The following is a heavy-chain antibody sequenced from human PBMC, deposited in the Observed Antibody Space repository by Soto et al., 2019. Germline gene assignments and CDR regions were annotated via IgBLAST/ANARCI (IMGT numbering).Heavy chain of an antibody. J-gene: IGHJ6*02. CDR2: IYHSGST. CDR1: GGSISSSNW. Sequence: QVQLQESGPGLVKPSGTLSLTCAVSGGSISSSNWWSWVRQPPGKGLEWIGEIYHSGSTNYNPSPKSRVTKTVDKSKNQFALKLSSVTAGATGVYYCESSSGQLYYYGMEVWGQGTTVTGSS. V-gene: IGHV4-4*02. CDR3: ESSSGQLYYYGMEV. D-gene: IGHD3-22*01.